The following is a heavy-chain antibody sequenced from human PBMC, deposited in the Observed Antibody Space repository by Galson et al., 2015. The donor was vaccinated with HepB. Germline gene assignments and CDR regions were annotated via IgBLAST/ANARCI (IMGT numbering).Heavy chain of an antibody. J-gene: IGHJ5*02. V-gene: IGHV4-61*07. Sequence: IRQPPGKGLEWIGYIYYSGSTNYNPSLKSRVTISVDTSKNQFSLKLSSVTAADTAVYYCARRGSSAHCSSTSCHLAWFDPWGQGTLVTVSS. CDR2: IYYSGST. CDR3: ARRGSSAHCSSTSCHLAWFDP. D-gene: IGHD2-2*01.